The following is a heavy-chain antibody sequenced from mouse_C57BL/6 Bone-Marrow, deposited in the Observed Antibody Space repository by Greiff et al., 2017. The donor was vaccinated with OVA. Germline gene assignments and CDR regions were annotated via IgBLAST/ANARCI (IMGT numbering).Heavy chain of an antibody. CDR1: GYAFSSYW. Sequence: QVQLKESGAELVKPGASVKISCKASGYAFSSYWMNWVKQRPGKGLEWIGQIYPGDGDTNYNGKFKGKATLTADKSSSTAYMQLSSLTSEDSAVYFCARKEPIYYYGPWFAYWGQGTLVTVSA. CDR3: ARKEPIYYYGPWFAY. CDR2: IYPGDGDT. D-gene: IGHD1-1*01. V-gene: IGHV1-80*01. J-gene: IGHJ3*01.